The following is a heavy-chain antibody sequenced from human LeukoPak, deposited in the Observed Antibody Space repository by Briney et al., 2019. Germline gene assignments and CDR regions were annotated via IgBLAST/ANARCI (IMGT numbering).Heavy chain of an antibody. D-gene: IGHD5-18*01. Sequence: GGSLRLSCTASGFTFISYWMHWVRQAPGKGLVWVSRINGYGSSTDFADSVKGRFTISRDNAKNTLYLQMNSLRAEDTAVYYCARDAPGNTALDYWGQGTLVTVSS. CDR3: ARDAPGNTALDY. CDR2: INGYGSST. J-gene: IGHJ4*02. V-gene: IGHV3-74*01. CDR1: GFTFISYW.